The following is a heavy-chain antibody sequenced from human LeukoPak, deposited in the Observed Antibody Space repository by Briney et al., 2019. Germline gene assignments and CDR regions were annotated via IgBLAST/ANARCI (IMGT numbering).Heavy chain of an antibody. D-gene: IGHD1-7*01. CDR3: ARQMEHNWNFGEGSFDI. J-gene: IGHJ3*02. Sequence: GASLKISCKGSGYSFTSYWIGCVRQMPGKGLECMGIIYPGDSDHRYCPSFQGQVTISADKYISTPYLQWSSLKASDTAMYYCARQMEHNWNFGEGSFDILGQGTMVTVSS. CDR2: IYPGDSDH. V-gene: IGHV5-51*01. CDR1: GYSFTSYW.